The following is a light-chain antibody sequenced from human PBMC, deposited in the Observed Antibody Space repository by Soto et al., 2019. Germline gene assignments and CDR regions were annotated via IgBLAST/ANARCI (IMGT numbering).Light chain of an antibody. CDR3: QSYDSSLSGSV. J-gene: IGLJ1*01. Sequence: QAVVTQPPSVSGAPGQRVTISCTGSSSNIGAGFDVHWYQQLPGTAPKLLIYGNIPDRFSGSKSGTSASLAITGLQAEDEADYYCQSYDSSLSGSVFGTGTKLTVL. CDR2: GN. CDR1: SSNIGAGFD. V-gene: IGLV1-40*01.